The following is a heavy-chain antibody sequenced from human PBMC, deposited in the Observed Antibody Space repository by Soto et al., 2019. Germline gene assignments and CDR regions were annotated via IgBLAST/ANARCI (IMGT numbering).Heavy chain of an antibody. V-gene: IGHV4-30-4*01. CDR1: SGSISSGDYY. CDR3: ARGRNYAYSYYYAMDV. CDR2: IYYSGST. J-gene: IGHJ6*02. D-gene: IGHD3-16*01. Sequence: QVQLQESGPGLVKPSQTLSLTCTVSSGSISSGDYYWRWIRQPPGKGLEWIGYIYYSGSTYYNPSLKSRFTISVDTSKNQFSLKLRSVTAADTAVYYCARGRNYAYSYYYAMDVWGQGTTVTVSS.